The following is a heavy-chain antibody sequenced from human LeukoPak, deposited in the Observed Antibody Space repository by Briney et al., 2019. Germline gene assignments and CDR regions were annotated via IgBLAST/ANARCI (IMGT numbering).Heavy chain of an antibody. J-gene: IGHJ4*02. CDR3: ASAVVRAREIH. Sequence: GGSLRLSCAASGFTFNNYAMSWVRQAPGKGLEWVSAISGSGASAYYADSVKGRFTISRDNSKNTLYVQMNSLRAEDTAVYYCASAVVRAREIHWGQGTLVTVSS. D-gene: IGHD3-10*01. CDR1: GFTFNNYA. CDR2: ISGSGASA. V-gene: IGHV3-23*01.